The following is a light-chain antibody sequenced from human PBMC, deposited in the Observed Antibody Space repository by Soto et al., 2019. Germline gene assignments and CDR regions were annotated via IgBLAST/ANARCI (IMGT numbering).Light chain of an antibody. CDR1: SSDVGGYNF. V-gene: IGLV2-11*01. CDR3: CSYAGYYTWA. Sequence: QSVLTQPRSVSGSPGQSVTISCTGTSSDVGGYNFVSWYQQHPGKAPKLMIYDVSKRPSGVPDRFSGSKSGNTASLTISGLQAEDEADYYCCSYAGYYTWAFGGGTKVTVL. CDR2: DVS. J-gene: IGLJ3*02.